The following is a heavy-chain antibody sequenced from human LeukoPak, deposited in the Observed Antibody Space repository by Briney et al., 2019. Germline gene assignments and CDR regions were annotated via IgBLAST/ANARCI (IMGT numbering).Heavy chain of an antibody. D-gene: IGHD5-12*01. CDR2: ISYDGSDK. Sequence: GGSLRLSCAASGFTFSSYAMYWVRQAPGKGLEWVAVISYDGSDKFYADSVKGRFTISRDSSKSTLYLQMNSLRPEDTAVYYCARARPSMWIDYWGQGTLVTVSS. V-gene: IGHV3-30*04. J-gene: IGHJ4*02. CDR3: ARARPSMWIDY. CDR1: GFTFSSYA.